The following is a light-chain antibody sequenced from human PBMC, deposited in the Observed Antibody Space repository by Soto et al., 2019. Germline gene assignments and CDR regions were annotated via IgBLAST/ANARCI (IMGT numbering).Light chain of an antibody. CDR1: QTISSW. V-gene: IGKV1-5*01. Sequence: DIQMTQSPSTLSASVGDRVTITSRASQTISSWLAWYQQKPGKALKLLIYDVSSSESGVPSRFSGGGSGTHFIITISSLQPDDFATYYCQQYNTYSTFGQGTRLEIK. CDR2: DVS. J-gene: IGKJ5*01. CDR3: QQYNTYST.